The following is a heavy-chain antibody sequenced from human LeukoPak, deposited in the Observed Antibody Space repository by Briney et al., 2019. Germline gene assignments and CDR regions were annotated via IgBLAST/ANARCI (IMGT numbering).Heavy chain of an antibody. J-gene: IGHJ6*04. Sequence: SVKVSCKASGGTFSSYAISWVRQAPGQGLEWMGGIIPIFGTANYAQKFQGRVTFTADKSTSTAYMELSSLRSEDTAVYYCARVLLLGYSTNYYYGMDVWGKGTTVTVSS. CDR1: GGTFSSYA. D-gene: IGHD6-13*01. CDR3: ARVLLLGYSTNYYYGMDV. CDR2: IIPIFGTA. V-gene: IGHV1-69*06.